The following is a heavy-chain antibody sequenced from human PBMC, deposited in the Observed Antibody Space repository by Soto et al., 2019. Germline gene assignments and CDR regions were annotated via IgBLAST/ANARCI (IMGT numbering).Heavy chain of an antibody. CDR1: GFTFSAYG. D-gene: IGHD1-26*01. V-gene: IGHV3-30*18. CDR3: AKVTFSGDDYYSYGMDV. J-gene: IGHJ6*02. Sequence: QEKLLESGGGVVQPGRSLRLSCAASGFTFSAYGMHWVRQAPGKGLEWVTVISYDGSSKYYADSVKGRFIVSRDNSKNTLYLQMNSLRPEDTAVYYCAKVTFSGDDYYSYGMDVWVQGTTVTVSS. CDR2: ISYDGSSK.